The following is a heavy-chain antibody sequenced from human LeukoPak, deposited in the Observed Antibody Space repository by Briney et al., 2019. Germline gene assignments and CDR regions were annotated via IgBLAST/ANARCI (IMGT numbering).Heavy chain of an antibody. D-gene: IGHD6-13*01. V-gene: IGHV1-8*02. Sequence: ASVKVSCKASGYTFTGYYMHWVRQAPGQGLEWMGWMNPNSGNTGYAQKFQGRVTMTRNTSISTAYMELSSLRSEDTAVYYCARGQWGAVDGEQQLVQGSGYYYYGMDVWGQGTTVTVSS. CDR3: ARGQWGAVDGEQQLVQGSGYYYYGMDV. CDR1: GYTFTGYY. J-gene: IGHJ6*02. CDR2: MNPNSGNT.